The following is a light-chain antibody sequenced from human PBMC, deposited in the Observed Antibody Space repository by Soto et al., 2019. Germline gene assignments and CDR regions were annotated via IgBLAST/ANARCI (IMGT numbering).Light chain of an antibody. CDR1: SSDVGGYNY. CDR2: DVT. J-gene: IGLJ1*01. CDR3: CSHAGSYTYV. V-gene: IGLV2-11*01. Sequence: QSALTQPRSVSGSPGQSRTISCTGTSSDVGGYNYVSWYQQYPGKVPKLMIYDVTKRPSGVPDRFSGSKSGNTASLTISGLQAEDEADYYCCSHAGSYTYVFGTGTKLTVL.